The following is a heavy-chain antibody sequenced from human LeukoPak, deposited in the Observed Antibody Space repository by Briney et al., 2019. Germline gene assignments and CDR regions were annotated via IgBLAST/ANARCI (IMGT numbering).Heavy chain of an antibody. D-gene: IGHD6-19*01. CDR3: ARDGNIAVAGLYYYYGMDV. Sequence: GGSLRLSCAASGFTFSSYGMHWVRQAPGKGLEWVAVIWYDGSNKYYADSVKGRFTISRDNSKNTLYLQTNSLRAEDTAVYYCARDGNIAVAGLYYYYGMDVWGQGTTVTVSS. CDR1: GFTFSSYG. J-gene: IGHJ6*02. CDR2: IWYDGSNK. V-gene: IGHV3-33*01.